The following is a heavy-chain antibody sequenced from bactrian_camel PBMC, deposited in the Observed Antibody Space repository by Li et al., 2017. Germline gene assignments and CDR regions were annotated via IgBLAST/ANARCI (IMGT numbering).Heavy chain of an antibody. V-gene: IGHV3S54*01. CDR3: AKALGSGDYYTGEYNY. J-gene: IGHJ4*01. D-gene: IGHD2*01. CDR1: YASNTKY. CDR2: IHAGGIIT. Sequence: HVQLVESGGGLVQPGGSLRLSCAASYASNTKYMGWFRQAPGKEREGVAAIHAGGIITYYADSVKGRFIISRDNAEKTLDLRMNSLKSEDTALYYCAKALGSGDYYTGEYNYWGQGTQVTVS.